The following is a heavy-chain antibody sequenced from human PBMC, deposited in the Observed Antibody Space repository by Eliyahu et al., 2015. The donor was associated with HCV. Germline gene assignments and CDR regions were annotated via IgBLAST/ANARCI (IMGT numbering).Heavy chain of an antibody. CDR2: ISSSSSTI. Sequence: EVQLVESGGGLVQPGGSLRLSCAASGFTFSNYSMNWVRQAPGKGLEWVSYISSSSSTIYYADSVKGRFTISRDNAKNSLYLQMNSLRAEDTAVYYCASERHYYDSSGDDYWGQGTLVTVSS. CDR1: GFTFSNYS. V-gene: IGHV3-48*01. D-gene: IGHD3-22*01. J-gene: IGHJ4*02. CDR3: ASERHYYDSSGDDY.